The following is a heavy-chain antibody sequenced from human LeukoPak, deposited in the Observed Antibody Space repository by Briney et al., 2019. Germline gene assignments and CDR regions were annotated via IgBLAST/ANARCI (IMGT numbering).Heavy chain of an antibody. CDR2: IYHSGST. D-gene: IGHD3-22*01. J-gene: IGHJ4*02. CDR1: GVSLSGDDYS. Sequence: SQTLSLTCAVSGVSLSGDDYSWSWIRQSPGKDLEWIGYIYHSGSTHYNPSLKSRVTMSVDRSKDQFSLKLSSVTAADTAVYYCARGPKITMIVVVITNRYYFDYWGQGTLVTVSS. CDR3: ARGPKITMIVVVITNRYYFDY. V-gene: IGHV4-30-2*06.